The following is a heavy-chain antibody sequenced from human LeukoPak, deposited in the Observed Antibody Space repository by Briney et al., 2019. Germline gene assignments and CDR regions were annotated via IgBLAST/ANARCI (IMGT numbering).Heavy chain of an antibody. CDR2: IKQDGSEE. V-gene: IGHV3-7*01. CDR3: ARDGVTSSVDY. D-gene: IGHD2-21*02. Sequence: GGSLRLSCAASGFTFSSYWMSWVRQAPGKGLEWVANIKQDGSEEYYVDSVKGRFTISRDNAKNSLYLQMNSLRAEDTAVYYCARDGVTSSVDYWGQGTLVTVSS. J-gene: IGHJ4*02. CDR1: GFTFSSYW.